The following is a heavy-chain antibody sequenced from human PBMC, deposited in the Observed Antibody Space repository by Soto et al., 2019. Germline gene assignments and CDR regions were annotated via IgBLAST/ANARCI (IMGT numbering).Heavy chain of an antibody. CDR3: ARDPTPESSWPCY. CDR2: IWYDGSNK. Sequence: QVQLVESGGGVVQPGRSLRLSCAASGFTFSSYGMHWVRQAPGKGLEWVAVIWYDGSNKYYADSVKGRFTISRDNSKNTRDLQMNSLRAEDTAVYYGARDPTPESSWPCYWGQGTLVTVSS. D-gene: IGHD6-13*01. CDR1: GFTFSSYG. V-gene: IGHV3-33*01. J-gene: IGHJ4*02.